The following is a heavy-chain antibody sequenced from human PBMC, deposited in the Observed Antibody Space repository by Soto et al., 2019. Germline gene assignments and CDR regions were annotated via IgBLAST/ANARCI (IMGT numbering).Heavy chain of an antibody. V-gene: IGHV4-31*03. CDR3: AAGGGGDYYDSSGYNAAFEI. CDR2: IYYSGST. CDR1: GGSISSGGYY. D-gene: IGHD3-22*01. Sequence: SETLSLTCTVSGGSISSGGYYWSWIRQHPGKGLEWIGYIYYSGSTYYNPSLKSRVTKSVEASKTRSSLSRSSVTAADTAVYYCAAGGGGDYYDSSGYNAAFEIWGRGTMVTVSS. J-gene: IGHJ3*02.